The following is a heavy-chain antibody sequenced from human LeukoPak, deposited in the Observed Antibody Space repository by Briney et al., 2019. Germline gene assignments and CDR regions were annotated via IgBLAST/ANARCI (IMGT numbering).Heavy chain of an antibody. CDR2: LKYDGSEG. D-gene: IGHD3-16*01. Sequence: PRGSLRLSCAGSGFLLSNYWMSWVRQAPGKGLEWVANLKYDGSEGHYVDSVKGRFTIHRDNAKNFLYLQMNSLRDEDTAVYYCARDRHQFGRLSYMDVWGRGTTVAVSS. J-gene: IGHJ6*04. CDR3: ARDRHQFGRLSYMDV. V-gene: IGHV3-7*01. CDR1: GFLLSNYW.